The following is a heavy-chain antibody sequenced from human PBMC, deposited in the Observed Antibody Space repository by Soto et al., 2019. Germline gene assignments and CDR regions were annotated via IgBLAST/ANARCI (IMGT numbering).Heavy chain of an antibody. V-gene: IGHV1-46*01. CDR2: INPSGGST. CDR3: ARDGIIAARPGFFDY. J-gene: IGHJ4*02. CDR1: GYTFTSYY. D-gene: IGHD6-6*01. Sequence: GASVKVSCKASGYTFTSYYMHWVRQAPGQGLEWMGIINPSGGSTSYAQKFQGRVTMTRDTSTSTVYMELSSLRSEDTAVYYCARDGIIAARPGFFDYWGQGTLVTVSS.